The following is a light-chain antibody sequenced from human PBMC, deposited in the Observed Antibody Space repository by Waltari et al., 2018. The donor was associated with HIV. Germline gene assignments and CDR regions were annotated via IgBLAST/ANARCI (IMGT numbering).Light chain of an antibody. Sequence: SSELTQDPSVSVTLGQRVEIKCRGDALRGSHANWYPQRRGKAPILVLYGGDSRPSGIPDRFSGSTSGDTVSLIITGTQAEDEADYYCNCRDMGGDQVIFGGGTKLTVL. V-gene: IGLV3-19*01. CDR3: NCRDMGGDQVI. J-gene: IGLJ2*01. CDR2: GGD. CDR1: ALRGSH.